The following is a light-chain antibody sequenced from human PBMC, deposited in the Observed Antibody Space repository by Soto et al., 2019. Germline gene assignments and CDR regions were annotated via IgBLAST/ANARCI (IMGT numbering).Light chain of an antibody. V-gene: IGKV3-15*01. CDR2: GAS. Sequence: EMVMTQSPATLSVSPGERATLSCRASQNLSRNLAWYQQQPGQAPRLLIYGASTRATGIPARFSGSGSGTDLTLTISSPQSEDFAVYYCQQYDNWPHTFGQGTKLEIK. CDR1: QNLSRN. J-gene: IGKJ2*01. CDR3: QQYDNWPHT.